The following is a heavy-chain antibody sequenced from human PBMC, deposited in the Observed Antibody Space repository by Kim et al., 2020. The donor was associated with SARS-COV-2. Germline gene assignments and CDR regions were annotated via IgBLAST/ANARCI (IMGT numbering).Heavy chain of an antibody. Sequence: SVKVSCKASGGTFNSYAISWVRQAPGQGLEWMGVIIPILGTAKSAQKFQGRVTITADESTNTAYMELSSLQSQDTAVYYCASIRDGYNNYYIYGMDVWG. D-gene: IGHD5-12*01. CDR3: ASIRDGYNNYYIYGMDV. J-gene: IGHJ6*02. CDR1: GGTFNSYA. CDR2: IIPILGTA. V-gene: IGHV1-69*13.